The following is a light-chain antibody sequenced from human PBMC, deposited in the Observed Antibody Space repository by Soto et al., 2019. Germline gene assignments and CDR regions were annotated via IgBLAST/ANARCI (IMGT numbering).Light chain of an antibody. CDR3: QQYNSWPPT. CDR2: HAS. CDR1: QSVSTY. J-gene: IGKJ5*01. V-gene: IGKV3-15*01. Sequence: ILMTQSPATLSFSPWERVTLSCRASQSVSTYLAWYQQKPGQAPRLLIYHASTRATGIPARFSGSGSGTELTLTISSLQSEDFAVYHCQQYNSWPPTFGQGTRLEI.